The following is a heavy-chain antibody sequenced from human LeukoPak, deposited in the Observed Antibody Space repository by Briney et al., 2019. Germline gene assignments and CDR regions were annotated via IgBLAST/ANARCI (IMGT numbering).Heavy chain of an antibody. CDR2: ISGSSSHT. D-gene: IGHD5-24*01. Sequence: GGSLRLSCAASAFTFSSYNMNWVRQAPGKGLEWVSSISGSSSHTYYADSVKGRFTISRDNAKNSVYLHMVSLKAEDTAVYYCARDDRNGYPDYWGQGTLVTVSS. V-gene: IGHV3-21*01. CDR1: AFTFSSYN. CDR3: ARDDRNGYPDY. J-gene: IGHJ4*02.